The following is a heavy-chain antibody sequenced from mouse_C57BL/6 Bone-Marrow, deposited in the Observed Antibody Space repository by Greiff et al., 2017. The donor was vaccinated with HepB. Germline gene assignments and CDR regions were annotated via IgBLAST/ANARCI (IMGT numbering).Heavy chain of an antibody. J-gene: IGHJ4*01. V-gene: IGHV5-4*01. CDR1: GFTFSSYA. Sequence: EVMLVESGGGLVKPGGSLKLSCAASGFTFSSYAMSWVRQTPEKRLEWVATISDGGSYTYYPDNVKGRFTISRDNAKNNLYLQMSHLKSEDTAMYYCAREDEGNYALYAMDYWGQGTSVTVSS. CDR2: ISDGGSYT. CDR3: AREDEGNYALYAMDY. D-gene: IGHD2-1*01.